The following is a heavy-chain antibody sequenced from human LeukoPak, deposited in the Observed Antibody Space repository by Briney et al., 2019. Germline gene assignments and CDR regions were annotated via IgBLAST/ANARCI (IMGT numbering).Heavy chain of an antibody. D-gene: IGHD3-22*01. Sequence: PSETLSLTCSVSGDSVSRSDSSWDWIRQPPGKGLEWIGTIYYSGRTYYSPSLKSRVTLSVDTSSNQFSLNLRSVTAADTAVYYCARRRYYDGSGYLEWGQGTLLSVSS. J-gene: IGHJ1*01. CDR3: ARRRYYDGSGYLE. V-gene: IGHV4-39*01. CDR2: IYYSGRT. CDR1: GDSVSRSDSS.